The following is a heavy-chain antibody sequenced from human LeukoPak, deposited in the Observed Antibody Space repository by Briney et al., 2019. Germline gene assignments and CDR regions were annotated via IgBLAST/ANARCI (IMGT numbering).Heavy chain of an antibody. Sequence: PSETLSLTCAVSGGSISSGGYSWSWIRQPPEKGLEWIGYIYHSGSTYYNPSLKSRVTISVDRSKNQFSLKLSSVTAADTAVYYCASRRGGYYDSSGPPDYWGQGTLVTVSS. CDR2: IYHSGST. CDR1: GGSISSGGYS. J-gene: IGHJ4*02. V-gene: IGHV4-30-2*01. CDR3: ASRRGGYYDSSGPPDY. D-gene: IGHD3-22*01.